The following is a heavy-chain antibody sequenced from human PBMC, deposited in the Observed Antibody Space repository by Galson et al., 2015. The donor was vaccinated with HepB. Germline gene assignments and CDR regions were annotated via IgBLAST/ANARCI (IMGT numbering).Heavy chain of an antibody. CDR3: ARGPGGLYDFWSGYHHNWFDP. D-gene: IGHD3-3*01. V-gene: IGHV4-34*01. J-gene: IGHJ5*02. Sequence: SETLSLTCAVYGGSFSGYYWSWIRQPPGKGLEWIGEIIHSGSTNYNPSLKSRVTISVDTSKNQFSLKLSSVTAADTAVYYCARGPGGLYDFWSGYHHNWFDPWGQGTLVTVSS. CDR1: GGSFSGYY. CDR2: IIHSGST.